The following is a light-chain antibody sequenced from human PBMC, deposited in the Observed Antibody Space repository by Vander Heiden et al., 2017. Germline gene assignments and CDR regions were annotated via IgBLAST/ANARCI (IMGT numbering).Light chain of an antibody. J-gene: IGLJ2*01. CDR2: GNT. Sequence: SVLTQPPSVSVAPGQRVTIPCTGSSSNIGADYDVQWYQQLPGTAPKLLIYGNTHRPSGVPDRFSGSKSGTSASLAITGLQAEDEADYHCQSYDSSLRGVIFGGGTKLTVL. CDR3: QSYDSSLRGVI. CDR1: SSNIGADYD. V-gene: IGLV1-40*01.